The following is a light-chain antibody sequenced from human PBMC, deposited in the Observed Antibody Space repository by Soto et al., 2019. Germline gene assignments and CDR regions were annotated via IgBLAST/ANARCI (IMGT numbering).Light chain of an antibody. V-gene: IGLV2-14*01. CDR3: SSYTSSSTLLYV. CDR1: SSDVGGYNY. CDR2: DVS. J-gene: IGLJ1*01. Sequence: QSVLTQPASVSGSPGQSITISCTGTSSDVGGYNYVSWYQQHPGKAPKLMISDVSNRPSGVSNRFSGSKSGNTASLTISGLQAEDEADSYCSSYTSSSTLLYVFGTGTKLTVL.